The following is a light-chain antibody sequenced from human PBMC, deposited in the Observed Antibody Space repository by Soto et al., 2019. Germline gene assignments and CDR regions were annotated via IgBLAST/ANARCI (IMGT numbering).Light chain of an antibody. Sequence: EIVLTQSPGTLSLSPGEKTTLSCRASQSVSDSYLAWYQKKPGQAPSLLIYASSRATGIPDRFSGSGSGTDFALTISRLEPEGFAVYYCQHYGTSALFGPGTKVDIK. CDR3: QHYGTSAL. CDR1: QSVSDSY. CDR2: AS. V-gene: IGKV3-20*01. J-gene: IGKJ3*01.